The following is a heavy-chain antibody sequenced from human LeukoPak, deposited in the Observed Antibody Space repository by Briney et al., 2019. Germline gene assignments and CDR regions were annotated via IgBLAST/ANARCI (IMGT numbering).Heavy chain of an antibody. V-gene: IGHV4-4*07. D-gene: IGHD2-2*01. CDR1: GGSISSYY. Sequence: KPSETLSLTCTVSGGSISSYYWSWIRQPAGKGLEWIGRIYTSGSTNYNPSLKSRVTISVDTSKNQFSLKLSSVTAADTAVYYCARAIVVVPAAIGYFDYWGQGTLVTVSS. CDR2: IYTSGST. CDR3: ARAIVVVPAAIGYFDY. J-gene: IGHJ4*02.